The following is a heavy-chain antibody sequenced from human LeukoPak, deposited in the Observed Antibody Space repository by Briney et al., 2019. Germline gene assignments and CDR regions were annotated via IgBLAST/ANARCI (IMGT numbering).Heavy chain of an antibody. D-gene: IGHD6-13*01. CDR3: ASVRHSSSWDLQH. V-gene: IGHV4-59*12. Sequence: SETLCLTCPVSGGSISTYYWSWIRQKPEKGLEWIGHMYYSGSISYNPSLKSRATISVDTSKNQFSLKLTSVTAADTAVYYCASVRHSSSWDLQHWGQGTLVTVSS. J-gene: IGHJ1*01. CDR2: MYYSGSI. CDR1: GGSISTYY.